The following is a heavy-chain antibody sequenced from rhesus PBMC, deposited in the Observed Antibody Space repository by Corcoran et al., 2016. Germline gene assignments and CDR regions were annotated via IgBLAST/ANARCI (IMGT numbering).Heavy chain of an antibody. CDR3: WGGFDF. J-gene: IGHJ4*01. V-gene: IGHV3-103*01. CDR1: GFTFSSYT. D-gene: IGHD1-1*01. Sequence: EVQLVESGGGLAKPGGSLRLSCATSGFTFSSYTMNWVRQVPGHGRELVSTVGSGGYTDFADPVTGRFTISRDNSKNTLSLQMNSLGTEDTAVYYSWGGFDFWGQGVLVTVSS. CDR2: VGSGGYT.